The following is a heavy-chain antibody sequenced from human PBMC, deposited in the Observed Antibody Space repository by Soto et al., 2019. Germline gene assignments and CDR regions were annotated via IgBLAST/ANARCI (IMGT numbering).Heavy chain of an antibody. CDR1: GFTFSSYA. CDR2: ISGSGGST. V-gene: IGHV3-23*01. Sequence: EVQLLESGGGLVQPGGSLRLSCAASGFTFSSYAMSWVRQAPGKGLEWVSAISGSGGSTYYADSVKGRFTISRDNSKNTLYLQMNSLRAEDTTVYYCAKDGCSSTSCFDFDYWGQGTLVTVSS. CDR3: AKDGCSSTSCFDFDY. J-gene: IGHJ4*02. D-gene: IGHD2-2*01.